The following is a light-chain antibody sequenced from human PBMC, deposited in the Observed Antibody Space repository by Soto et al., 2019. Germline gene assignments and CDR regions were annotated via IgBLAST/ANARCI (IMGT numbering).Light chain of an antibody. J-gene: IGKJ3*01. CDR1: QSVSSY. CDR3: QQRSNWPPLFT. Sequence: EIVLTQSPATLSLSPGERATLSCRASQSVSSYLAWYQQKPGQAPRLLIYDASNRATGIPARFSGSGSGTDFTLTINSLEPEDFAVYYCQQRSNWPPLFTFGPGTKVYIK. CDR2: DAS. V-gene: IGKV3-11*01.